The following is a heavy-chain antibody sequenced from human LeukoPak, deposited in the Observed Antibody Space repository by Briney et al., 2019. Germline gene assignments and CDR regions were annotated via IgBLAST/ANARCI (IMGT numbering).Heavy chain of an antibody. D-gene: IGHD1-20*01. CDR2: ISSDGSNK. CDR1: GFTLSNYA. J-gene: IGHJ4*02. V-gene: IGHV3-30-3*01. Sequence: HTGGSLRLSCAASGFTLSNYAMHWVRQAPGKGLEWVAVISSDGSNKYYADSVKGRFTISRGNSKNTLYLQMNSLRAEDTAVYYCFFPGVTGKVYWGQGTLVTVSS. CDR3: FFPGVTGKVY.